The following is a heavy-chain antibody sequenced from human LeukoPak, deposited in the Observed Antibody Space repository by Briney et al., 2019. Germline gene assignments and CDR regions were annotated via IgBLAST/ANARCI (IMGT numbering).Heavy chain of an antibody. CDR2: IKTKDEGGAI. CDR3: ARGIKNYYGVDV. CDR1: GFTFSNAW. J-gene: IGHJ6*02. D-gene: IGHD2-15*01. Sequence: GGSLRLSCAASGFTFSNAWMSWVRQAPGKGLEWVGRIKTKDEGGAIDYAAPVKGRFTISRDNAKNTVYLNMNSLRVEDAAVYYCARGIKNYYGVDVWGQGTTVTVSS. V-gene: IGHV3-15*05.